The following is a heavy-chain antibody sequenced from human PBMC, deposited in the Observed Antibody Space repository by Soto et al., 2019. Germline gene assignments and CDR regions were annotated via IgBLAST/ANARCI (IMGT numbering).Heavy chain of an antibody. D-gene: IGHD3-10*01. CDR2: INHSGST. J-gene: IGHJ5*02. CDR3: ARGRALLLWFGEYNWFDP. CDR1: GGSFSGYY. Sequence: QVQLQQWGAGLLKPSETLSLTCAVYGGSFSGYYWSWIRQPPGKGLEWIGEINHSGSTNYNPSLKGRVTISVDTSKNQFSLTLSSVTAADTAVYYWARGRALLLWFGEYNWFDPWGQGTLVTVSS. V-gene: IGHV4-34*01.